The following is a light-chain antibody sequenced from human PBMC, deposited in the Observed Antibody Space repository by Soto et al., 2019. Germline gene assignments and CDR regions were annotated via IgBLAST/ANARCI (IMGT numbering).Light chain of an antibody. Sequence: VLTQSPGTLSLSPGGRASLSCRASQSISDTLAWYQQKPGQAPRLLIFGVSNRAAGIPARFSGSGSGTEFTLTISSLQSEDFAVYYCQQYGDWPLTFGGGTKVDI. CDR2: GVS. J-gene: IGKJ4*01. V-gene: IGKV3-15*01. CDR3: QQYGDWPLT. CDR1: QSISDT.